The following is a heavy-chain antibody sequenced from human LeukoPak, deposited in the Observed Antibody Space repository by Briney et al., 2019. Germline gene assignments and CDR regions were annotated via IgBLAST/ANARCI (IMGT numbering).Heavy chain of an antibody. CDR2: IYTRGST. CDR1: GGSINNYY. Sequence: SETLSLTCTVSGGSINNYYWSRIRQPAGKGLEWIGRIYTRGSTNYNPSLKSRVTMSVDTSKNQFSPKLSSVTAADTAVYYCARGRYCSADICSGGDAFDIWGQGTMVSVSS. J-gene: IGHJ3*02. V-gene: IGHV4-4*07. CDR3: ARGRYCSADICSGGDAFDI. D-gene: IGHD2-15*01.